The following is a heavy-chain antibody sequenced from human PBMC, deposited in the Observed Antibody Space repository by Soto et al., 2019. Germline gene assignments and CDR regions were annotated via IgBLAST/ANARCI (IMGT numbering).Heavy chain of an antibody. CDR3: TRGRNSYGYSCDF. Sequence: EVQLVESGGGLVQPGGSLKLSCAASGFIFSGSAIQWVRQASGKGPEWVGHIRNRVNTYATAYGASVKGRFAISRDDSKNTAYLQMNSLKIEDTAVYYCTRGRNSYGYSCDFWGQGTLVTVSS. CDR2: IRNRVNTYAT. J-gene: IGHJ4*02. D-gene: IGHD5-18*01. CDR1: GFIFSGSA. V-gene: IGHV3-73*02.